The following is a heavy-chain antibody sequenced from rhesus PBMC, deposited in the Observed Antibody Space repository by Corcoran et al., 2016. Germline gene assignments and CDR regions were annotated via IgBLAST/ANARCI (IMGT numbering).Heavy chain of an antibody. V-gene: IGHV4-173*01. D-gene: IGHD3-34*01. J-gene: IGHJ4*01. Sequence: QLQLQESGPGLVKPSETLSLTCAVSGGSISSNYWSWIRKPPGQGLEWIGRVSGRGGRTDYNPAPKSRVTISTDTSKNQFSLKLSSVTAADTAVYYCARDPWGDYYGYADYWGQGVLVTVSS. CDR3: ARDPWGDYYGYADY. CDR2: VSGRGGRT. CDR1: GGSISSNY.